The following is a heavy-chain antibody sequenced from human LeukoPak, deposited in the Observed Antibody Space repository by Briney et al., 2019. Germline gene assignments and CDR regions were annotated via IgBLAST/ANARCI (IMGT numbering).Heavy chain of an antibody. J-gene: IGHJ4*02. CDR3: ARDHQHTYYYDSRDFDY. V-gene: IGHV1-2*02. CDR2: INPNSGGT. Sequence: ASVKVSCKASGYTFTGYYMHWVRQAPGQGLEWMGWINPNSGGTNYAQKFQGRVTMTRDTSISTAYMELSRLGSDDTAVYYCARDHQHTYYYDSRDFDYWGQGTLVTVSS. CDR1: GYTFTGYY. D-gene: IGHD3-22*01.